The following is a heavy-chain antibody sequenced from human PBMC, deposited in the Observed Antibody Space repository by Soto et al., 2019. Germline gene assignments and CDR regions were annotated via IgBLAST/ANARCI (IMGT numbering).Heavy chain of an antibody. CDR3: ARDKITGLFAY. D-gene: IGHD2-8*02. Sequence: QVQLQQWGAGLLKPSETLSLTCAVYGGSFSGYYWTWIRQPPGTGLEWIGEINHSGSTNYNPSLKSRVTISVDTSKNQFSLTLTSVTAADTAVYYCARDKITGLFAYWGEGTLVTVSS. CDR1: GGSFSGYY. V-gene: IGHV4-34*01. CDR2: INHSGST. J-gene: IGHJ4*02.